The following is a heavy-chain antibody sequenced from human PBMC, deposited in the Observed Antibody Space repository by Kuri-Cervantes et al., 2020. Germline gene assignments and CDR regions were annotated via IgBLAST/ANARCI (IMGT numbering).Heavy chain of an antibody. CDR2: IIPIFGTA. V-gene: IGHV1-69*05. J-gene: IGHJ4*02. CDR3: ARGDLGHDYGDTGARGGA. CDR1: GGTFSSYA. D-gene: IGHD4-17*01. Sequence: SVKVSCKASGGTFSSYAISWVRQAPGQGLEWMGGIIPIFGTANYAQKFQGRVTITTDESTSTAYMELSSLRSEDTAVYYCARGDLGHDYGDTGARGGAWGQGTLVTVSS.